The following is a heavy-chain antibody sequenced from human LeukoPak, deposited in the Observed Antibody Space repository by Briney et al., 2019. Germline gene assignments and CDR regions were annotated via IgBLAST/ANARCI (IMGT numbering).Heavy chain of an antibody. Sequence: GGSLRLSCAASGFTFSSYEMTWVRQAPGKGLEWVSNISSSDTTIHYADSVKGRFTISRDNARNSLYLQMNSLRAEDTAVYYCARDRGVATMDYWGQGTLVTVSS. CDR2: ISSSDTTI. V-gene: IGHV3-48*03. J-gene: IGHJ4*02. CDR3: ARDRGVATMDY. D-gene: IGHD5-12*01. CDR1: GFTFSSYE.